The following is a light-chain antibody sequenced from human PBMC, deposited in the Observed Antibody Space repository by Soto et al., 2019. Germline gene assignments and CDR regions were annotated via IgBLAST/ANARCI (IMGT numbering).Light chain of an antibody. V-gene: IGKV2-28*01. J-gene: IGKJ1*01. Sequence: DIVMTQSPLSLPVTPGEPASISCSSSQSLLHRNGHNYLDWYLQKPGQSPQLLIYLGSYRASGVPDRFSGSGSGTDFTLKISRVEAEDVGVYYCMQALQTPRTFGQVTKV. CDR1: QSLLHRNGHNY. CDR2: LGS. CDR3: MQALQTPRT.